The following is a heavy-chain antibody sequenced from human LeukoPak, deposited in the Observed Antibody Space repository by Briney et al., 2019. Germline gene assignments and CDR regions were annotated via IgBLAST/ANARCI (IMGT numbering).Heavy chain of an antibody. CDR3: ARDGDYYYYYMDV. CDR2: ISYDGSNK. Sequence: PGGSLRLSCTASGFTFSSYWMHWVRQAPGKGLEWVAVISYDGSNKYYADSVKGRFTISRDNSKNTLYLQMNSLRAEDTAVYYCARDGDYYYYYMDVWGKGTTVTVSS. D-gene: IGHD3-10*01. CDR1: GFTFSSYW. V-gene: IGHV3-30*03. J-gene: IGHJ6*03.